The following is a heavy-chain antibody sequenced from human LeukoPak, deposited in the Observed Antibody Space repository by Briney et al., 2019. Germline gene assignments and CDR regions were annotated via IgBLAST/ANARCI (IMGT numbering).Heavy chain of an antibody. Sequence: ASVKVSCKASGGTFSSYAISWVRQAPGQGLEWMGGIIPIFGTANYAQKFQGRVTITADESTSTAYMELRSLRSDDTAVYYCARVRIGSGSLFDYWGQGTLVTVSS. CDR1: GGTFSSYA. J-gene: IGHJ4*02. CDR3: ARVRIGSGSLFDY. V-gene: IGHV1-69*13. D-gene: IGHD3-10*01. CDR2: IIPIFGTA.